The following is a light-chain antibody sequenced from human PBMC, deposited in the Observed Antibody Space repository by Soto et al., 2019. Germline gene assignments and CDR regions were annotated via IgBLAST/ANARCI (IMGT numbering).Light chain of an antibody. V-gene: IGKV3-20*01. J-gene: IGKJ1*01. CDR2: GAS. CDR1: QGVDNY. Sequence: EIVLTQSPGTLSLSPGERATLSCRASQGVDNYLAWYQQKPVRAPRLLIYGASSRATGIPDRFSGSGYGTDFTLTISRLEPEDFAVYYCHQYGVSPVTFGQGTTVEIK. CDR3: HQYGVSPVT.